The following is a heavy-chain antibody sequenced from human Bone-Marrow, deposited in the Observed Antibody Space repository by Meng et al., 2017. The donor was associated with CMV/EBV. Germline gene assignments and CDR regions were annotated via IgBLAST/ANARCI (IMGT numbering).Heavy chain of an antibody. Sequence: VACKASGGTFRSYAISWVRQAPGQGLEWMGGIIPIFGTANYAQKFQGRVTITTDESTSTAYMELSSLRSEDTAVYYCARDEYFRFDPWGQGTLVTVSS. J-gene: IGHJ5*02. CDR2: IIPIFGTA. V-gene: IGHV1-69*05. CDR1: GGTFRSYA. D-gene: IGHD2/OR15-2a*01. CDR3: ARDEYFRFDP.